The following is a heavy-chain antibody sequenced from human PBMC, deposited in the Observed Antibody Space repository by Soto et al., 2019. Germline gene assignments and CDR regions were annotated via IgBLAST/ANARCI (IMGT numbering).Heavy chain of an antibody. CDR2: VHHSWGS. V-gene: IGHV4-59*08. J-gene: IGHJ6*02. CDR3: ARPGFGPLHGLVDV. D-gene: IGHD3-10*01. Sequence: QVQLQESGPGLVKPSETLSLSCTVSGGSISSYYWSWFRQSPGKRMEWIGYVHHSWGSSYNPSLQSRVPISLDTSKSQFSLKVTSVTATDTAVYYCARPGFGPLHGLVDVWGQGTTVTVSS. CDR1: GGSISSYY.